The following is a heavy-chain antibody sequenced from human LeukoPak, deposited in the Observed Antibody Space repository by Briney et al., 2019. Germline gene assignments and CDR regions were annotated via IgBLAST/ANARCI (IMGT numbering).Heavy chain of an antibody. CDR1: GFTFSSYE. V-gene: IGHV3-48*03. CDR3: ARGSLVTTVTHFDY. CDR2: ISSSGSTI. D-gene: IGHD4-17*01. J-gene: IGHJ4*02. Sequence: GGSLRLSCAASGFTFSSYEMNWVRQAPGKGLEWVSYISSSGSTIYYADSVKGRFTISRDNAKNSLYLQMNSLRAEDTAVYYCARGSLVTTVTHFDYWGQGTLVTVSS.